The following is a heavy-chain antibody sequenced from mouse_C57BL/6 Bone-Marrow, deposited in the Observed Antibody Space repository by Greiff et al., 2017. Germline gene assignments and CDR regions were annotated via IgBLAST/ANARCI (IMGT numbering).Heavy chain of an antibody. V-gene: IGHV14-4*01. D-gene: IGHD1-1*01. CDR3: TIYYYGSY. CDR1: GFNIKDDY. J-gene: IGHJ2*01. Sequence: EVQLQQSGAELVRPGASVKLSCTASGFNIKDDYMHWVKQRPEQGLEWIGWIDPENGDTEYASKFQGKATITADTSSNTAYRQLSSLTSEDTAVYYCTIYYYGSYWGQGTTLTVSS. CDR2: IDPENGDT.